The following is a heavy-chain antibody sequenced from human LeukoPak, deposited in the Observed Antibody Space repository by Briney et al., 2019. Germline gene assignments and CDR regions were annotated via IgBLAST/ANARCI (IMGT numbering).Heavy chain of an antibody. V-gene: IGHV4-39*01. D-gene: IGHD6-13*01. CDR2: IYYSGST. CDR1: GGSISSSSYY. J-gene: IGHJ5*02. CDR3: ARAAGTNWFDP. Sequence: PSETLSLTCTVSGGSISSSSYYWGWIRQPPGKGLEWIGSIYYSGSTYCNPSLKSRVTISVDTSKNQFSLKLSSVTAADTAVYYCARAAGTNWFDPWGQGTLVTVSS.